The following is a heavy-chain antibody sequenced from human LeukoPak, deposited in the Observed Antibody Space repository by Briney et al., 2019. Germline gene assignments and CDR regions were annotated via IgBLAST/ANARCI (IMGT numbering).Heavy chain of an antibody. CDR1: GGTFSSYA. CDR3: ARAFREAAAGRYNWFDP. Sequence: SVKASCKASGGTFSSYAISWVRQAPGQGLEWMGGIIPIFGTANYAQKFQGRVTITADESTSTAYMELRSLRSDDTAVYYCARAFREAAAGRYNWFDPWGQGTLVTVSS. J-gene: IGHJ5*02. D-gene: IGHD6-13*01. CDR2: IIPIFGTA. V-gene: IGHV1-69*13.